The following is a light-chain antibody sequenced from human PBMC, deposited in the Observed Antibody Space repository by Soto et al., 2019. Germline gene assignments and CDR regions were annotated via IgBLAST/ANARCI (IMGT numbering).Light chain of an antibody. CDR1: QSVSSY. CDR3: PQSRNGPPGLT. J-gene: IGKJ4*01. V-gene: IGKV3-11*01. Sequence: EIVLTQSPAALSLSPGERATLSCRASQSVSSYLAWYQQKPGQAPRLLIYDASNRATGIPARFSGSGSGTDVTLTISCLEPEDFAIYYCPQSRNGPPGLTFGGGTKLEIK. CDR2: DAS.